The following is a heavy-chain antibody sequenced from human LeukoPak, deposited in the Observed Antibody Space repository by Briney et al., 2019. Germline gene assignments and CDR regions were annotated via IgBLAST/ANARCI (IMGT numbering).Heavy chain of an antibody. CDR3: ARLREIPVFGVVTKSTTYFDY. D-gene: IGHD3-3*01. CDR2: IKQDGSEK. V-gene: IGHV3-7*01. Sequence: GGSLRLSCAASGFTFSSYWMSWVRQAPGKGLEWVANIKQDGSEKYYVDSVKGRFTISRDNAKNSLYLQMNSLRAEDAAVYYCARLREIPVFGVVTKSTTYFDYWGKGPRFTVPS. CDR1: GFTFSSYW. J-gene: IGHJ4*02.